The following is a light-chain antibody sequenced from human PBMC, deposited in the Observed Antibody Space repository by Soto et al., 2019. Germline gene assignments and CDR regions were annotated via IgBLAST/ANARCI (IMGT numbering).Light chain of an antibody. Sequence: QSALTQPPSVSAAPGQKVTISCSGSSSNIGGNSVSWYQHLPGTAPKLLIYDNNKRPSGIPDRFSGSRSGTSATLVITGLQAGDEGDYYCGGWDSSLSVVVFGGGTKVTVL. V-gene: IGLV1-51*01. CDR2: DNN. CDR3: GGWDSSLSVVV. J-gene: IGLJ3*02. CDR1: SSNIGGNS.